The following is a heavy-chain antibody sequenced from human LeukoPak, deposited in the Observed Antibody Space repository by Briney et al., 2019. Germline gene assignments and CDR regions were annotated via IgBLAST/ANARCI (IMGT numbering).Heavy chain of an antibody. CDR2: ISGSGSYT. J-gene: IGHJ4*02. CDR1: GFTVSDYS. CDR3: ARAMVRGGGFDY. V-gene: IGHV3-23*01. Sequence: GGSLRLSCAASGFTVSDYSMAWVRQAPGKGLEWVSAISGSGSYTDYADSVKGRFTISKDNSKNTLYMRMSSLRAEDTAVYYCARAMVRGGGFDYWGQGTLVTVSS. D-gene: IGHD3-10*01.